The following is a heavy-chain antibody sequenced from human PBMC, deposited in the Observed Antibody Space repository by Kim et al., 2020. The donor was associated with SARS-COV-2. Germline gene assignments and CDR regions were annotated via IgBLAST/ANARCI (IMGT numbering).Heavy chain of an antibody. D-gene: IGHD2-8*01. CDR3: ARTKVYAPFDP. J-gene: IGHJ5*02. Sequence: SQTLSLTCTVSGGSVSSGSYYWSWIRQPPGKGLEWIGYIYYSGSTNYNPSLKSRVTISVDTSKNQFSLKLSSVTAADTAVYYCARTKVYAPFDPWGQGTLVTVSS. CDR2: IYYSGST. V-gene: IGHV4-61*01. CDR1: GGSVSSGSYY.